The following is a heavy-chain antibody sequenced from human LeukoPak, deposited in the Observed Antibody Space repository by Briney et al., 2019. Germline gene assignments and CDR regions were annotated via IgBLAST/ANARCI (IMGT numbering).Heavy chain of an antibody. CDR1: GFTFSTYA. D-gene: IGHD2-2*01. CDR3: AKVQMSTGWTFDF. J-gene: IGHJ4*02. V-gene: IGHV3-23*01. CDR2: IDGSGDNR. Sequence: GGSLRLSCAASGFTFSTYAMSWVRQAPGKGLEWVSSIDGSGDNRYYADSVKGRFTISRDNSGNTLYLQLRGLGAEDTATYYCAKVQMSTGWTFDFWGQGSLVTVSS.